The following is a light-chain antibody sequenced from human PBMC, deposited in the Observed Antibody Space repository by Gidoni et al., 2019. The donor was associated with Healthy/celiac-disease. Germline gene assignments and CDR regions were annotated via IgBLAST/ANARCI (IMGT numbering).Light chain of an antibody. J-gene: IGLJ2*01. CDR1: NIGSKS. Sequence: SYVLTQPPSVSVAPGKTARITCGGNNIGSKSVHWYQQKPGQAPVLVVYDDSDRPSGIPERFSGSNSGNTATLTSSRVEAGEEADDYCQVWDSSSDHVVFGGGTKLTVL. CDR3: QVWDSSSDHVV. V-gene: IGLV3-21*03. CDR2: DDS.